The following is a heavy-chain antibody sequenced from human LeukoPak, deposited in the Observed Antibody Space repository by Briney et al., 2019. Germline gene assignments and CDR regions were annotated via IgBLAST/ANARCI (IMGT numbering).Heavy chain of an antibody. CDR2: FDPEDGET. D-gene: IGHD3-10*01. Sequence: ASVEVSCKVSGYTLTELSMHWVRQAPGKGLEWMGGFDPEDGETIYAQKFQGRVTMTEDTSTDTAYMELSSLRSEDTAVYYCATDLFGELLSDRFDPWGQGTLVTVSS. V-gene: IGHV1-24*01. J-gene: IGHJ5*02. CDR3: ATDLFGELLSDRFDP. CDR1: GYTLTELS.